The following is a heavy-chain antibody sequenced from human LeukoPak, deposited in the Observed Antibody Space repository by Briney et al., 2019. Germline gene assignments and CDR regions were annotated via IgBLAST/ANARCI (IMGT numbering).Heavy chain of an antibody. CDR3: AKGDCASGSCYFDD. CDR2: LSDTGDSR. V-gene: IGHV3-23*01. J-gene: IGHJ4*02. Sequence: GGSLRLSCAASGFTFSSYGMHWVRQAPGKGLEWVSSLSDTGDSRHYADSVKGRFTISRDSARSALYLQMNSLRAEDTAVYYCAKGDCASGSCYFDDWGQGSQVTVSS. CDR1: GFTFSSYG. D-gene: IGHD2-8*01.